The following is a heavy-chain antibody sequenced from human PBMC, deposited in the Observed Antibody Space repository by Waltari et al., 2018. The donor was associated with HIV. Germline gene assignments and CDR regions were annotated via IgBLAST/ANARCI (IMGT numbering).Heavy chain of an antibody. D-gene: IGHD4-17*01. Sequence: EVQLVESGGGIVQPGGSLRLSCAASGSTFSSSWMHWVRQATGKGLVWVSRINSDGSSTSDADSVKGRFTISRDNAKNTLYLQMNSLRAEDTAVYYCARADMTTLDYWGQGTLVTVSS. CDR1: GSTFSSSW. CDR3: ARADMTTLDY. V-gene: IGHV3-74*01. J-gene: IGHJ4*02. CDR2: INSDGSST.